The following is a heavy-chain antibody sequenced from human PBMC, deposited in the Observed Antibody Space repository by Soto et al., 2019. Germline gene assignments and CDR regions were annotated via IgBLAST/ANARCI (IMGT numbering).Heavy chain of an antibody. CDR3: ARDKSPILRYIDWLPLDY. D-gene: IGHD3-9*01. V-gene: IGHV3-33*01. J-gene: IGHJ4*02. Sequence: QVRLVESGGGVVQPGRSLRLSCAASGFTFSNYGMHWVRQAPGKGLEWVAVIWYDGNNIYYGDSVKGRFTISRDNTKNTLYLQTTSLRTEDTAVYFCARDKSPILRYIDWLPLDYWGQGTRVTVSS. CDR1: GFTFSNYG. CDR2: IWYDGNNI.